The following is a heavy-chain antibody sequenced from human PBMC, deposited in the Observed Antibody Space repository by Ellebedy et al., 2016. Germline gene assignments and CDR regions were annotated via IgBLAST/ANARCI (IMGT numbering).Heavy chain of an antibody. CDR1: GFTFGDYA. J-gene: IGHJ4*02. CDR2: ISWNSDII. V-gene: IGHV3-9*01. Sequence: GGSLRLSCTASGFTFGDYAMHWVRHAPGRGLEWVSGISWNSDIIGLADAVKGRFTISRDNAKNSLYLQMTNLRPEDTALYYCAKDVLRGLYYFDSWGQGTQVSVSS. CDR3: AKDVLRGLYYFDS. D-gene: IGHD3-10*01.